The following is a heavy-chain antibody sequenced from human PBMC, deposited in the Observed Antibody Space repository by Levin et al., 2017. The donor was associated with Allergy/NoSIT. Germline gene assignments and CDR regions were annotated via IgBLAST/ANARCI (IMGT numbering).Heavy chain of an antibody. CDR3: ARRRSGRLKFDY. V-gene: IGHV4-34*01. CDR1: GGSFSGYY. J-gene: IGHJ4*02. Sequence: SQTLSLTCAVYGGSFSGYYWSWIRQPPGKGLEWIGEINHSGSTNYNPSLKSRVTISVDTSKNQFSLKLSTVTAADTAVYYCARRRSGRLKFDYWGQGTLVTVSS. D-gene: IGHD3-3*01. CDR2: INHSGST.